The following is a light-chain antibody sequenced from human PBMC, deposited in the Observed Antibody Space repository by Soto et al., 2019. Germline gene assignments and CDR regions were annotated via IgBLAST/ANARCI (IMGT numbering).Light chain of an antibody. J-gene: IGLJ3*02. CDR1: SSDVGGYNY. CDR2: EVS. CDR3: CSYTDGSSLV. V-gene: IGLV2-14*01. Sequence: QSALTQPASVSGSPGQSITISCTGTSSDVGGYNYVSWYQQHPGKAPKLMIYEVSNRPSGVSNRFSGSKTGNTASLTISGLQAEDEADYYCCSYTDGSSLVFGGGTQLTVL.